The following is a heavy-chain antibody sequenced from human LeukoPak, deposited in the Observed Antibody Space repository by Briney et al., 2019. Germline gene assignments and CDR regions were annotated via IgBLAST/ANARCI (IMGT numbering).Heavy chain of an antibody. J-gene: IGHJ6*02. CDR2: ISAYNGNT. CDR3: ARDSSPHYYYGMDV. Sequence: GASVKVSCKASGYTFTSYGISWVRRAPGQGLEWMGWISAYNGNTNYAQKLQGRVTMTTDTSTSTAYMELRSLRSDDTAVYYCARDSSPHYYYGMDVWGQGTTVTVSS. V-gene: IGHV1-18*01. CDR1: GYTFTSYG.